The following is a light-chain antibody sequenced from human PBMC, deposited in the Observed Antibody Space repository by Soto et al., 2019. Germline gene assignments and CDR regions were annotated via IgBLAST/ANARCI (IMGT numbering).Light chain of an antibody. CDR2: DVS. CDR1: SSDVGGYTY. J-gene: IGLJ1*01. Sequence: QSVLTQPRSVSGSPGQSVSISCTGTSSDVGGYTYVSWYQQHPGKAPKVMIYDVSKRPSGVPDRFSGSKSGNTASLTISGLQSEDEADYYCCSYSISTAYLFGTGTKGTVL. V-gene: IGLV2-11*01. CDR3: CSYSISTAYL.